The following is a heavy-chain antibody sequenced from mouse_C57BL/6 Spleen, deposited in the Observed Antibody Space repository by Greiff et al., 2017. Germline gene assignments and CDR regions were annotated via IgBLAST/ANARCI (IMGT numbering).Heavy chain of an antibody. Sequence: VQLQESGAELVKPGASVKISCKASGYAFSSYWMNWVKQRPGKGLEWIGGIYPGDGYTNYNEKFKGKATLTADKSSSTASMQLSSLTSEDSAVYFSAREDIYYGNPHAMDYWGQGTSVTVSS. CDR3: AREDIYYGNPHAMDY. CDR2: IYPGDGYT. J-gene: IGHJ4*01. V-gene: IGHV1-82*01. CDR1: GYAFSSYW. D-gene: IGHD2-1*01.